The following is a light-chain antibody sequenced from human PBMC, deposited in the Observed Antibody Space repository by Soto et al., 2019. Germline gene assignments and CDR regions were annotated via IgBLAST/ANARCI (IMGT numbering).Light chain of an antibody. V-gene: IGKV3-11*01. Sequence: EILLTQSPGTLSLSPGERATLSCRASQSVSRYLAWYQQKPGQAPRLLIYDASNRATGIPARFSGSGSGTDFTLTISSLEPEEFAVYYCQQRSNWPPITFGQGTRLE. CDR3: QQRSNWPPIT. CDR1: QSVSRY. CDR2: DAS. J-gene: IGKJ5*01.